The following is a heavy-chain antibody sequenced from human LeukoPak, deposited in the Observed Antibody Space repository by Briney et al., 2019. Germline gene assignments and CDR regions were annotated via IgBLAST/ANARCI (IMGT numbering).Heavy chain of an antibody. CDR3: TREDNWYFDL. Sequence: GGSLRLSCAASGFTFSDYYMTWIRQAPGKGLEWLSYISTGSTYTNYAHSVKGRFTISRDNAKNSLYLQLNSLRAEDTAVYYCTREDNWYFDLWGRGTLVTVSS. V-gene: IGHV3-11*05. J-gene: IGHJ2*01. CDR2: ISTGSTYT. CDR1: GFTFSDYY.